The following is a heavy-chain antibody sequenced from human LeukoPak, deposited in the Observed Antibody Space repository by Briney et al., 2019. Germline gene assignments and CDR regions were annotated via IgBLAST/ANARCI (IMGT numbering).Heavy chain of an antibody. V-gene: IGHV4-34*01. D-gene: IGHD3-22*01. CDR2: INHSGST. Sequence: PSETLSLTCAVYGGSFSGYYWSWIRQPPGKGLEWIGEINHSGSTNYNPSLKSRVTISVDTSKNQFSLKLSSVTAADTAVYYCARGYLAYYGSSGYVPYYFDYWGQGTLVTVSS. CDR3: ARGYLAYYGSSGYVPYYFDY. CDR1: GGSFSGYY. J-gene: IGHJ4*02.